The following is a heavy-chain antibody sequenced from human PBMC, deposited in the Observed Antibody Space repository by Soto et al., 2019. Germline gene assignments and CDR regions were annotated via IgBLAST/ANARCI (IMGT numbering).Heavy chain of an antibody. D-gene: IGHD3-9*01. CDR2: IYWDDDK. Sequence: QITLKESGPTLVKPTQTLTLTCTFSGFSLSTSGVGVGWIRQPPGGALEWLALIYWDDDKRDRPSLKSRLTVTKDTSKIQLVLTWSNTDHVATGTYYCAHEAFDSAMSFDIWGQGTLVTVSS. V-gene: IGHV2-5*02. CDR1: GFSLSTSGVG. CDR3: AHEAFDSAMSFDI. J-gene: IGHJ3*02.